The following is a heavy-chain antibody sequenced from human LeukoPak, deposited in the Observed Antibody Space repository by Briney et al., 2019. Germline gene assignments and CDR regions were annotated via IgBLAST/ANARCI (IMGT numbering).Heavy chain of an antibody. CDR1: GGSISSSSYY. CDR3: ARDWYSSSWGGENWFDP. J-gene: IGHJ5*02. V-gene: IGHV4-39*07. D-gene: IGHD6-13*01. CDR2: IYYSGST. Sequence: SETLSLTCTVSGGSISSSSYYWGWIRQPPGKGLEWIGSIYYSGSTYYNPSLKSRVTISVDTSKNQFSLKLSSVTAADTAVYYCARDWYSSSWGGENWFDPWGQGTLVTVSS.